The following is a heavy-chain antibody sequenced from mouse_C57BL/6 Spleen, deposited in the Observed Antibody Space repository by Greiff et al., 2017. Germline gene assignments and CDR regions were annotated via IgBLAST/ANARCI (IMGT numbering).Heavy chain of an antibody. J-gene: IGHJ3*01. D-gene: IGHD2-3*01. CDR2: INPSTGGT. V-gene: IGHV1-42*01. CDR3: ASSPIYDGYYTAFAY. Sequence: VQLQQSGPELVKPGASVKISCKASGYSFTGYYMNWVKQSPEKSLEWIGEINPSTGGTTYNQKFKAKATLTVDKSSTTAYMQLKRLTSEDSAAYSCASSPIYDGYYTAFAYWGQGTLVTVSA. CDR1: GYSFTGYY.